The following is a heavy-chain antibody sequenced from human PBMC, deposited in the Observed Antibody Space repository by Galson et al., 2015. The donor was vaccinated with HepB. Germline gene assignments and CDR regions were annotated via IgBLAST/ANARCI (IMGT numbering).Heavy chain of an antibody. CDR1: GFTFSSYS. CDR2: ISSNSHYI. D-gene: IGHD3-3*01. Sequence: SLRLSCAATGFTFSSYSMNWLRQAPGKGLEWVSFISSNSHYIYYRDSAKGRFTISRDNAKNSVYLQMNSLGVEDTAVYYCARSLVTIFAVFTIPPDYWGQGTLVTVSS. CDR3: ARSLVTIFAVFTIPPDY. J-gene: IGHJ4*02. V-gene: IGHV3-21*01.